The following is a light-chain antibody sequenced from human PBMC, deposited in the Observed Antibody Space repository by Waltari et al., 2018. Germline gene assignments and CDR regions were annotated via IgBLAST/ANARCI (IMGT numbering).Light chain of an antibody. CDR1: QDICSY. J-gene: IGKJ1*01. Sequence: DIQLTQSPYFMSASVGDRITITCRASQDICSYLAWYQQKPGKAPKLLIYAASSLQSGVPPRFSGSGSGSEFSLTLSSLQPEDIATYYCQQLHSYPRTFGQGTRVEIK. V-gene: IGKV1-9*01. CDR2: AAS. CDR3: QQLHSYPRT.